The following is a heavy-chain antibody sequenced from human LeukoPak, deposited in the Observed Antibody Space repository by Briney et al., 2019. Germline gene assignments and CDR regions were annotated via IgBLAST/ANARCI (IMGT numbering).Heavy chain of an antibody. D-gene: IGHD3-16*01. V-gene: IGHV3-7*01. J-gene: IGHJ3*01. CDR1: GFTFSTYW. Sequence: GGPLRLSCAASGFTFSTYWMTWVRQALGKGLEWVANMKGDGSEIHYVDSVKGRFTISRDNAKNSLYLQMNYLRAEDTAVYYCARPAYTAAYDLWGQGTMVTVSS. CDR2: MKGDGSEI. CDR3: ARPAYTAAYDL.